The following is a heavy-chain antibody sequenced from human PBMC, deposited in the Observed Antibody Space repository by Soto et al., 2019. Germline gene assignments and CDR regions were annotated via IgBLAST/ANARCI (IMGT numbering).Heavy chain of an antibody. V-gene: IGHV5-51*01. CDR1: GYSFTNYW. CDR3: ARHGFYGDYSSNYFDP. D-gene: IGHD4-17*01. CDR2: IYPSDSTT. J-gene: IGHJ5*02. Sequence: PGESLKISCKGSGYSFTNYWIAWVRQMPGKGLEYMGIIYPSDSTTRYSPSFQGQVTISADKSISTAYLQWNSLKAPDTAMYYCARHGFYGDYSSNYFDPWGQGTLVTVSS.